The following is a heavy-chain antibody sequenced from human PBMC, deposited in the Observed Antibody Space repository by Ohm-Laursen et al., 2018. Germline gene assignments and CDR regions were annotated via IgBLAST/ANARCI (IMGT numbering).Heavy chain of an antibody. CDR1: GYTFTAYY. Sequence: ASVKVSCNASGYTFTAYYIHWVRQAPGQGLEWMGRINPNSGGTSYAQKFQGRVTMARDTSISTAYMELTSLISDDTAVYYCARQPKNSFDYWGQGTLVTVSS. V-gene: IGHV1-2*06. J-gene: IGHJ4*02. CDR2: INPNSGGT. CDR3: ARQPKNSFDY.